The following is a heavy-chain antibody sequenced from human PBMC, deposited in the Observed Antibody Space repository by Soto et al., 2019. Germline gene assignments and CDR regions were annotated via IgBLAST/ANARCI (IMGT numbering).Heavy chain of an antibody. D-gene: IGHD3-9*01. CDR1: GGSISSGGYY. CDR3: ARGHYDILTGDDDSGNWFDP. CDR2: IYYSGST. V-gene: IGHV4-31*03. Sequence: SETLSLSCTVSGGSISSGGYYGSWIRQHPGKGLEWIGYIYYSGSTYYNPSLKSRVTISVDTSKNQFSLKLSSVTAADTAVYYCARGHYDILTGDDDSGNWFDPWGQGTLVTVSS. J-gene: IGHJ5*02.